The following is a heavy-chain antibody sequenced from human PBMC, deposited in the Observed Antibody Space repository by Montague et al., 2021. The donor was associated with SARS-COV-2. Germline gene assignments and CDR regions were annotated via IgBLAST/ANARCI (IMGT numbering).Heavy chain of an antibody. D-gene: IGHD6-13*01. V-gene: IGHV2-5*02. CDR1: GFSLTTSGVG. J-gene: IGHJ1*01. CDR2: XXWDDDK. Sequence: PALVKPTQTLTLTCSFSGFSLTTSGVGVGWIRQPPGRALELVALXXWDDDKRLSPSLKSRLIITKDTSKNQVALRMTNMDPVDTATYYCAHTVAADGTEYSHHGGQGTLVTVSS. CDR3: AHTVAADGTEYSHH.